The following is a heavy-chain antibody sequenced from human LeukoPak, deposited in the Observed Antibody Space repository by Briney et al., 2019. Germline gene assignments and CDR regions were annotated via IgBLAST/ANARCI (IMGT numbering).Heavy chain of an antibody. Sequence: SETLSLTCAVYGGSFSGYYWNWIRQPPGKGLEWIGEINHSGRTNYNPSLKSRVTISVDTAKNQFSLKLSSVAAADTAVYYCARGSRARRIRRDGYNLDYWGQGTPVTVSS. CDR2: INHSGRT. CDR3: ARGSRARRIRRDGYNLDY. CDR1: GGSFSGYY. J-gene: IGHJ4*02. V-gene: IGHV4-34*01. D-gene: IGHD5-24*01.